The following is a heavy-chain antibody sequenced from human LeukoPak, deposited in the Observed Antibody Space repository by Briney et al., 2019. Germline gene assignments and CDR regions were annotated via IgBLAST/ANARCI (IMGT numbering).Heavy chain of an antibody. V-gene: IGHV3-11*01. CDR3: ARRPLIVVVTAPDC. CDR2: ISSSGHLI. CDR1: GFSFSDYY. D-gene: IGHD2-21*02. J-gene: IGHJ4*02. Sequence: GGSLRLSCAASGFSFSDYYMSWMRQAPGKGLEWVSYISSSGHLIYYADSVKGRFTISRDNAKNSLYLQMNSLRAEDTAVYYCARRPLIVVVTAPDCWGQGTLVAVSS.